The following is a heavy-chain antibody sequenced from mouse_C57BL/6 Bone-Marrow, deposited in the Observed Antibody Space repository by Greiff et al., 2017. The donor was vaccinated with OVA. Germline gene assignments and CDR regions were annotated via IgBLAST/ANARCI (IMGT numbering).Heavy chain of an antibody. CDR2: IYPGDGDT. J-gene: IGHJ2*01. V-gene: IGHV1-82*01. CDR1: GYAFSSSW. Sequence: LVESGPELVKPGASVKISCKASGYAFSSSWMNWVKQRPGKGLEWIGRIYPGDGDTNYNGKFKGKATLTADKSSSTAYMQLSSLTSEDAAVYCCARDYYGSSYVFGCWGQGTTLTVSS. CDR3: ARDYYGSSYVFGC. D-gene: IGHD1-1*01.